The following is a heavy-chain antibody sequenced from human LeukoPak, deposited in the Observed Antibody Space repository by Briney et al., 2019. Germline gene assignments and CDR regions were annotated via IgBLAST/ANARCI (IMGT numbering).Heavy chain of an antibody. J-gene: IGHJ3*02. D-gene: IGHD3-10*01. CDR3: ARGSGSYYKTPAAFDI. Sequence: SETLSLTCTVSGGSTGTYYWSWIRQPPGKGLEWIGYVYNSGSTKYNPSLESQYNPSLKSRVTISVDTSGNQLSLKLSSVTAADTAVYYCARGSGSYYKTPAAFDIWGQGTMVTVSS. CDR1: GGSTGTYY. V-gene: IGHV4-59*12. CDR2: VYNSGST.